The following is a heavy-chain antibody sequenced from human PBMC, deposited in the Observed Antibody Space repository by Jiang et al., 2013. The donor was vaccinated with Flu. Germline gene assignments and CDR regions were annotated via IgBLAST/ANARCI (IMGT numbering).Heavy chain of an antibody. CDR2: IYYSGST. CDR1: GGSISSYY. Sequence: KPSETLSLTCTVSGGSISSYYWSWIRQPPGKRLEWIGYIYYSGSTNYNPSLKSRVSMSVDTSKNQFSLKLSSVTAADTAIYYCARAFSNWFDPWGQGTLVTVSS. D-gene: IGHD3-3*01. V-gene: IGHV4-59*01. CDR3: ARAFSNWFDP. J-gene: IGHJ5*02.